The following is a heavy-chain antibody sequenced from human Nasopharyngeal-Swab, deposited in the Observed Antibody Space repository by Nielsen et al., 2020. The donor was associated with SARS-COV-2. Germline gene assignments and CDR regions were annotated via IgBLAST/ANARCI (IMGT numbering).Heavy chain of an antibody. CDR1: GGSISSSTYY. Sequence: SETLSLTCTVSGGSISSSTYYWAWIRQPPGKGLEWIGSIYCGGSTYYNPSLKSRVTISVDTSKNQFPLKLSSVTAADTAVYYCATLSSSWYEYYFDYWGQGTLVTVSS. CDR3: ATLSSSWYEYYFDY. D-gene: IGHD6-13*01. J-gene: IGHJ4*02. CDR2: IYCGGST. V-gene: IGHV4-39*01.